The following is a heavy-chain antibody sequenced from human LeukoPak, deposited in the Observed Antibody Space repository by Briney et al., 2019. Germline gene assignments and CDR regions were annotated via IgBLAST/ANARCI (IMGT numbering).Heavy chain of an antibody. J-gene: IGHJ1*01. V-gene: IGHV4-61*02. CDR2: IYTSGST. CDR1: GGSISSGSYY. CDR3: ARESGYCSSTSCPEYFQH. Sequence: SQTLSLTCTVSGGSISSGSYYWSWIRQPPGKGLEWIGRIYTSGSTNYNPSLKSRVTISVDTSKNQFSLKLSSVTAADTAVYYCARESGYCSSTSCPEYFQHWGQGTLVTVSS. D-gene: IGHD2-2*01.